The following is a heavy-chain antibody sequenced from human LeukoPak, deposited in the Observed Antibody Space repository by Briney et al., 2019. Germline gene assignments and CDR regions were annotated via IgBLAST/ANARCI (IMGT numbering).Heavy chain of an antibody. J-gene: IGHJ5*02. Sequence: GGSLRLSCAASGFTFSSYAMHWVRQAPGKGLEWVAVISYDGSNKYYADSVKGRFTISRDNSKNTLYLQMNSLRAEDTAVYYCARAPLWRCSGGICYRWFDPWGQGALVTVSS. D-gene: IGHD2-15*01. CDR1: GFTFSSYA. CDR2: ISYDGSNK. CDR3: ARAPLWRCSGGICYRWFDP. V-gene: IGHV3-30-3*01.